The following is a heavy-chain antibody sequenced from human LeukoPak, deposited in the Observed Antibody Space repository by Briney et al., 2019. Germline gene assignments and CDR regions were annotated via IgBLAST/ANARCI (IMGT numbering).Heavy chain of an antibody. Sequence: ASVKVSCKASGYTFTGYYMHWVRQAPGQGLEWMGWINPNSGGTNYAQKFQGRVTMTRDTSISTAYMELSRLRSDDTAVYYCARDMGSGGDCYWDGVFDYWGQGTLVTVSS. CDR2: INPNSGGT. J-gene: IGHJ4*02. CDR1: GYTFTGYY. CDR3: ARDMGSGGDCYWDGVFDY. D-gene: IGHD2-21*02. V-gene: IGHV1-2*02.